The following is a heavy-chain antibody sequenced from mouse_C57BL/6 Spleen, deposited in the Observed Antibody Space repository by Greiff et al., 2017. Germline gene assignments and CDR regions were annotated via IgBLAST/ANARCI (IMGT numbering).Heavy chain of an antibody. Sequence: VQVVESGAELVKPGASVKLSCKASGYTFTEYTIHWVKQRSGQGLEWIGWFYPGSGSIKYNEKFKDKATLTAAKSSSTVYMELSRLTSEDSAVYFCARHEEGVPLGWFAYWGQGTLVTVSA. CDR1: GYTFTEYT. CDR2: FYPGSGSI. V-gene: IGHV1-62-2*01. CDR3: ARHEEGVPLGWFAY. J-gene: IGHJ3*01. D-gene: IGHD6-1*01.